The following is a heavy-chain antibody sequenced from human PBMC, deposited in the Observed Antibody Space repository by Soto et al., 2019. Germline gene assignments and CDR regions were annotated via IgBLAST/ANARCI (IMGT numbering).Heavy chain of an antibody. CDR3: ARDGMYYDFWSGYSSLYYYVMDV. CDR2: ISSSGSTI. D-gene: IGHD3-3*01. Sequence: PGGSLRLSCAASGFTFSSYAMHWVRQAPGEGLEWVSYISSSGSTIYYADSVKGRFTISRDNAKNSLYLQMNSLRAEDTAVYYCARDGMYYDFWSGYSSLYYYVMDVWGQGTTVTVSS. CDR1: GFTFSSYA. V-gene: IGHV3-48*04. J-gene: IGHJ6*02.